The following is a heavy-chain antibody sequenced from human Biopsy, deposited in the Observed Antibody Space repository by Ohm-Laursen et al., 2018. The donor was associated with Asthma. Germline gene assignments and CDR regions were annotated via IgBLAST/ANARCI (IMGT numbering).Heavy chain of an antibody. V-gene: IGHV4-59*07. CDR2: MYSSGST. D-gene: IGHD1-26*01. CDR3: ARGSSGGSYYTSLGY. J-gene: IGHJ4*02. Sequence: SDTLSLTCIVSGGSISSYYWSWIRQPPGRGLEWIGYMYSSGSTNYNPSLKSRVTISVDTSKNQFSLKLSSVTAADTAVYYCARGSSGGSYYTSLGYWGQGTLVTVSS. CDR1: GGSISSYY.